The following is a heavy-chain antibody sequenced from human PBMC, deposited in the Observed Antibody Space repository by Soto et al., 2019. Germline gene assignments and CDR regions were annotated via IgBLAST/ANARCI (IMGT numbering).Heavy chain of an antibody. CDR3: ARVKGSGYHNWFDP. J-gene: IGHJ5*02. Sequence: TLSLTCTVSGVSISSGDYYWSWIRPPPGKGLEWIGYIYYSGSTYYNPSLKSRVTISVDTSKNQFSLKLSSVTAADTAVYYCARVKGSGYHNWFDPWGQGTLVTVS. CDR1: GVSISSGDYY. CDR2: IYYSGST. V-gene: IGHV4-30-4*01. D-gene: IGHD3-22*01.